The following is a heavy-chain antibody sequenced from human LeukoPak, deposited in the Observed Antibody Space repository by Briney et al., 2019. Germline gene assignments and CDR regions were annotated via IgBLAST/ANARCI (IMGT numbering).Heavy chain of an antibody. D-gene: IGHD3-22*01. V-gene: IGHV1-69*02. CDR1: GGTFSSYT. Sequence: SVKVSCKASGGTFSSYTISWVRQAPGQGLEWMGRIIPILGIANYAQKFQGRVTITADKSTSTAYMELSSLRSEDTAVYYCASGYYDSSGCYYYFDYWGQGTLVTVSS. CDR3: ASGYYDSSGCYYYFDY. J-gene: IGHJ4*02. CDR2: IIPILGIA.